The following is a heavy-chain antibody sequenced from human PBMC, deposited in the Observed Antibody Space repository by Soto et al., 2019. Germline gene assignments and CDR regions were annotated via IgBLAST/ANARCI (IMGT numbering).Heavy chain of an antibody. Sequence: EVQLVESGGGLVKPGGSLRLSCAASGFTFSSYSMNWVRQAPGKGLEWVSSISSSSSYIYYADSVKGRFTISRDNAKNSLYLKMNSLRAEDTAVYYCASHYGDYVPNWFDPWGQGTLVTVSS. V-gene: IGHV3-21*01. CDR3: ASHYGDYVPNWFDP. CDR1: GFTFSSYS. CDR2: ISSSSSYI. J-gene: IGHJ5*02. D-gene: IGHD4-17*01.